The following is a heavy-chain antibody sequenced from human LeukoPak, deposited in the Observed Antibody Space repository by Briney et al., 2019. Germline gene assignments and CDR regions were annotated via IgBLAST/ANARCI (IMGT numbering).Heavy chain of an antibody. J-gene: IGHJ6*02. Sequence: GGSLRLSCAASGFTFRDYNMNWVRQAPGQGLEWVSYITDSGSSIHYADSVNGRFTISRDNAKNSLYLQMNSLRAEDSAVYYCARSIGLTGGGVDVWGRGTTVTVSS. D-gene: IGHD3-9*01. V-gene: IGHV3-11*01. CDR2: ITDSGSSI. CDR1: GFTFRDYN. CDR3: ARSIGLTGGGVDV.